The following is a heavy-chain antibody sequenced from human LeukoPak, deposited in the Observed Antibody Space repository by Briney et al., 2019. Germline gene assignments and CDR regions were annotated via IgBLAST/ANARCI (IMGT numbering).Heavy chain of an antibody. Sequence: SETLSLTCTVSGDSISNSIYYWGWIRQPPGKGLEWIGNVYYTGSTDYNSSLKSRVTISVDTSKNQLSLKLSSVTAADTAVYYCARYDKSVGATYFDYWGQGTLVTVSS. CDR1: GDSISNSIYY. D-gene: IGHD1-26*01. V-gene: IGHV4-39*01. J-gene: IGHJ4*02. CDR3: ARYDKSVGATYFDY. CDR2: VYYTGST.